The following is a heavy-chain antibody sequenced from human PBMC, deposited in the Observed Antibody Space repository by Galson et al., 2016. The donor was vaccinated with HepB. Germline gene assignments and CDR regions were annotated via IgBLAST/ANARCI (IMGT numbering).Heavy chain of an antibody. D-gene: IGHD3-22*01. CDR2: IIPMFGTT. V-gene: IGHV1-69*13. Sequence: SVKVSCKGSGGTFSRYAISWVRQAPGQGLEWMGGIIPMFGTTKYAQKFKGRVTLTADESTNTVYMELSSLRSEDTAVYYCATISGYSQGLAYWGQGSLVTVSS. J-gene: IGHJ4*02. CDR1: GGTFSRYA. CDR3: ATISGYSQGLAY.